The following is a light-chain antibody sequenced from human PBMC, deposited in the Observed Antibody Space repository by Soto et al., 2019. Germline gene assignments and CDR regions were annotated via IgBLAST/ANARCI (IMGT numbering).Light chain of an antibody. CDR1: QSVGRN. Sequence: EIVLAQSPVALSLSPGERATLSCRASQSVGRNLAWSQQRPGQAPRLLISGASTTATGIAARLSGSGSGREFTLTIRSLQSEDYALYYCQPYSNWPTFGQGTRLEI. CDR3: QPYSNWPT. CDR2: GAS. V-gene: IGKV3-15*01. J-gene: IGKJ5*01.